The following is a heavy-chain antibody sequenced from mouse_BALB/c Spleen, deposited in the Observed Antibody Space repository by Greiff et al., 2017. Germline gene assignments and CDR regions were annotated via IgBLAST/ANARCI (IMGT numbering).Heavy chain of an antibody. Sequence: DVKLQESGPGLVKPSQSLSLTCSVTGYSITSGYYWNWIRQFPGNKLEWMGYISYDGSNNYNPSLKNRISITRDTSKNQFFLKLNSVTTEDTATYYCARKGYDWYFDVWGAGTTVTVSS. J-gene: IGHJ1*01. CDR1: GYSITSGYY. CDR3: ARKGYDWYFDV. V-gene: IGHV3-6*02. CDR2: ISYDGSN. D-gene: IGHD2-14*01.